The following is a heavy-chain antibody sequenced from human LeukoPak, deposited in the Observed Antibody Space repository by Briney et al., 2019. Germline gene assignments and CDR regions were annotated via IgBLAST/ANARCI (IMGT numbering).Heavy chain of an antibody. Sequence: PSETLSLTCTVSGGSISSYYWSWIRQPPGKGLEWIGYIYYSGSTNYNPSLKSRVTISVDTSKNQFSLKLSPVTAADTAVYYCARHGRFMKWLAHDAFDIWGQGTMVTVSS. CDR2: IYYSGST. CDR3: ARHGRFMKWLAHDAFDI. D-gene: IGHD6-19*01. V-gene: IGHV4-59*08. J-gene: IGHJ3*02. CDR1: GGSISSYY.